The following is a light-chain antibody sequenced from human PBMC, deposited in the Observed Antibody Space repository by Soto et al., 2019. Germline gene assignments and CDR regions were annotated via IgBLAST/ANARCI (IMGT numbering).Light chain of an antibody. CDR1: QGITTF. CDR2: AAS. Sequence: DIQLTQSPSFLSASVGDRVTITCRASQGITTFLAWYQHKPGKAPKVLIYAASTLQSGVPSRFSGSGSGTEFTLTISSLQPEDFATYYCQQLNSYPWTFGQGTKVEIK. CDR3: QQLNSYPWT. V-gene: IGKV1-9*01. J-gene: IGKJ1*01.